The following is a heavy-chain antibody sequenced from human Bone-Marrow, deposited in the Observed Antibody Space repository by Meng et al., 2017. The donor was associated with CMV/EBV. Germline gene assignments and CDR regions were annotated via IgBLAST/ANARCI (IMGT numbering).Heavy chain of an antibody. Sequence: GGSLRLSCKGSGYSFTNYWIAWVRQMPGKGLEWMGIIYPGDSDTRYNPSFQGQVTISADKSSSTAYLQWSRLKASDTAMYYCASRADSYDWFDPWGQGTLVTVSS. V-gene: IGHV5-51*01. CDR1: GYSFTNYW. D-gene: IGHD2-21*01. J-gene: IGHJ5*02. CDR2: IYPGDSDT. CDR3: ASRADSYDWFDP.